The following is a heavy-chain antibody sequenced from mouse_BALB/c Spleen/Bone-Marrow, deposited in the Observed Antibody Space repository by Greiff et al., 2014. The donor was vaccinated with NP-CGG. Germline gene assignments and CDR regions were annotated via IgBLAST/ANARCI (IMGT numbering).Heavy chain of an antibody. Sequence: EVHLVESGGGLVKLGGSLKLSCAAPGFTFSSYYMSWVRQTPEKRLELVAAINSNGGGTYYPDTVKGRFTISRDNAKNTLYLQMSSLRSEDTALYYCARRFTTGVTTGAMDYWGQGTSVTVSS. CDR3: ARRFTTGVTTGAMDY. CDR2: INSNGGGT. J-gene: IGHJ4*01. CDR1: GFTFSSYY. V-gene: IGHV5-6-2*01. D-gene: IGHD1-1*01.